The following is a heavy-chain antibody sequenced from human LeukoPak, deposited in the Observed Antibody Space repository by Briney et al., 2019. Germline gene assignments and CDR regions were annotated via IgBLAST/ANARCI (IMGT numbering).Heavy chain of an antibody. D-gene: IGHD3-10*01. CDR2: INPDNGGT. Sequence: ASVKVSCKASGYTFTAYYMHWMRQAPGQGLEWIGWINPDNGGTNYAQNFQGRVTMTRDTSITTAYMELSRLTYDDTAVYYCATESEVGKLPDYWGQGTLVTVSS. CDR3: ATESEVGKLPDY. V-gene: IGHV1-2*02. CDR1: GYTFTAYY. J-gene: IGHJ4*02.